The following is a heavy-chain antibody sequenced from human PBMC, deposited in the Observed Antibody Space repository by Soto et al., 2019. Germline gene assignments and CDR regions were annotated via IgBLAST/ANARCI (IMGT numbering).Heavy chain of an antibody. CDR1: GGTITRGDHF. CDR2: IYYSGST. V-gene: IGHV4-30-4*01. Sequence: SGTLSLTCSVSGGTITRGDHFWSWVRQSPGKGLEWLGYIYYSGSTYYNPSLKGRVMMTIDTSKHQFSLNLSSVTAADTAVFYCGRGQTAIDVWGQGNTVT. D-gene: IGHD5-18*01. J-gene: IGHJ6*02. CDR3: GRGQTAIDV.